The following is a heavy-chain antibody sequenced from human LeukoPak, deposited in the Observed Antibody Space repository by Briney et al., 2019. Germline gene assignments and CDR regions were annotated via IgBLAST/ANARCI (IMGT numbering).Heavy chain of an antibody. CDR3: ARALWVGPTPFVF. V-gene: IGHV4-61*02. J-gene: IGHJ4*02. Sequence: PSETLSLTCTVSGGSISSGSYYWSWIRQPAGKGLEWIGRIYTSGSTNYNPSLKSRVTISVDTSKNQFSLKLSSVTAADTAVYFCARALWVGPTPFVFWGEGTLVTVSS. CDR1: GGSISSGSYY. CDR2: IYTSGST. D-gene: IGHD1-26*01.